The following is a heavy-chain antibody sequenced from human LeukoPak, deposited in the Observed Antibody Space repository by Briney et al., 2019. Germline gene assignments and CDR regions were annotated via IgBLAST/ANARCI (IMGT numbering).Heavy chain of an antibody. Sequence: SETLSLTCTVSGGSISSSSYYWGWIRQPPGKGLEWVGRIYCSRSTYANPALKSLVSISVNTYKNQFSLKRSSVTAADTAVYYCARLGDGYNSIIDYWGQGTLVTVSS. D-gene: IGHD5-24*01. J-gene: IGHJ4*02. CDR2: IYCSRST. CDR3: ARLGDGYNSIIDY. CDR1: GGSISSSSYY. V-gene: IGHV4-39*01.